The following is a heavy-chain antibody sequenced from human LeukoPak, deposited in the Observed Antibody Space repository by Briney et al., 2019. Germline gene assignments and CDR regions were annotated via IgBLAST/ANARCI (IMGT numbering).Heavy chain of an antibody. V-gene: IGHV3-23*01. Sequence: GGSLRLSCAASGFTFSSYAMTWVRQAPGKGLEWVSAISGNGGSTYYADSVRGRFTISRDNSKNTLYLQMNSLRVEDTAAYYCAKMEAWTTVTGSGVDYWGQGTLVTVSS. CDR3: AKMEAWTTVTGSGVDY. J-gene: IGHJ4*02. D-gene: IGHD4-17*01. CDR2: ISGNGGST. CDR1: GFTFSSYA.